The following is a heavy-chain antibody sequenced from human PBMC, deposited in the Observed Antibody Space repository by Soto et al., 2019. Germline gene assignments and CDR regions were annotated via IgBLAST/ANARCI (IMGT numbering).Heavy chain of an antibody. CDR1: GGSISSGGYY. CDR2: IYYSGST. CDR3: ATKTGGGWEDGMDV. D-gene: IGHD6-19*01. Sequence: PSETLSLTCTVSGGSISSGGYYWSWIRQHPGKGLEWIGYIYYSGSTYYNASLKSRVTISVDTSKNQFSLKLSSVTAADTAVYYCATKTGGGWEDGMDVWGQGTAVTVSS. J-gene: IGHJ6*02. V-gene: IGHV4-39*01.